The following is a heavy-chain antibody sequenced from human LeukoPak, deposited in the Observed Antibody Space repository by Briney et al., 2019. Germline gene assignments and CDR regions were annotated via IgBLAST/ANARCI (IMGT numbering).Heavy chain of an antibody. V-gene: IGHV3-23*01. Sequence: GGSLRLSCAASGFTFSSYGMSWVRQAPGKGLEWVSTISGSGVSTYYADSVKGRFTISRDNSQNTLFLQMNSLRAEDTAVYYCARVDRDYYDSSGGWFDPWGQGTLVTVSS. D-gene: IGHD3-22*01. CDR1: GFTFSSYG. CDR2: ISGSGVST. J-gene: IGHJ5*02. CDR3: ARVDRDYYDSSGGWFDP.